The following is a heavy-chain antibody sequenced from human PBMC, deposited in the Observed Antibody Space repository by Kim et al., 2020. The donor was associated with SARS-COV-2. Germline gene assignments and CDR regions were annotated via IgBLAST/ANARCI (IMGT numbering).Heavy chain of an antibody. CDR1: GYTFTSYH. D-gene: IGHD5-12*01. CDR3: ARGGYSGYDSAHLRTWFDP. V-gene: IGHV1-46*01. CDR2: INPSGGST. J-gene: IGHJ5*02. Sequence: ASVKVSCKASGYTFTSYHMHWVRQAPGQGLEWMGIINPSGGSTSYAQKFQGRVTMTRDTSTSTVYMELSSLRSEDTAVYYCARGGYSGYDSAHLRTWFDPWGQGTLVTVSS.